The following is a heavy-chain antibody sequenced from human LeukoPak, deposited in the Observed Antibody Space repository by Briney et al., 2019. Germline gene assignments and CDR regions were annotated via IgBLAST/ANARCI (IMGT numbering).Heavy chain of an antibody. CDR1: GGSISSYY. Sequence: SETLSLTCTVSGGSISSYYWSWIRQPPGKGLEWIGYIYYSGSTNYNPSLKSRVTISVDTSKNQFSLKLSSVTAADTAVYYCARDRDYGALYFDYWGQGTLVTVSS. CDR2: IYYSGST. D-gene: IGHD4-17*01. CDR3: ARDRDYGALYFDY. J-gene: IGHJ4*02. V-gene: IGHV4-59*12.